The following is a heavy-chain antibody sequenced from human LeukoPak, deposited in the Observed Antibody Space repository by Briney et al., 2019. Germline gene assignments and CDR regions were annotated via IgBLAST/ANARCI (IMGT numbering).Heavy chain of an antibody. J-gene: IGHJ4*02. CDR1: GFTFSSCW. Sequence: GGSLRLSCAASGFTFSSCWMSWVRQAPGKGLEWVSYISSSSSTIYYADSVKGRFTISRDNAKNSLYLQMNSLRAEDTAVYYCARGGTGQDYWGQGPLVTVSS. V-gene: IGHV3-48*01. CDR2: ISSSSSTI. D-gene: IGHD3/OR15-3a*01. CDR3: ARGGTGQDY.